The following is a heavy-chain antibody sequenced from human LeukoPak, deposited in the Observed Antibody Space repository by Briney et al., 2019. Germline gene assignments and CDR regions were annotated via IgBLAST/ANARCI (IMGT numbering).Heavy chain of an antibody. V-gene: IGHV1-18*01. J-gene: IGHJ5*02. D-gene: IGHD2-2*01. CDR2: INAYNGNT. CDR1: GYNFTRFG. Sequence: ASVKVSCKASGYNFTRFGLSWVRQVPGQGLELMGWINAYNGNTNYAQKFQGRVTMTADTSTSTGYMELRSLRSDDTAVYYCVRIGVVVPAAWFDPWGQGTLVAVSS. CDR3: VRIGVVVPAAWFDP.